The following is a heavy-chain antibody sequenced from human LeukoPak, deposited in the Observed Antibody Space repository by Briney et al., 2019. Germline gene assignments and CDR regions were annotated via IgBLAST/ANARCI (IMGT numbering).Heavy chain of an antibody. J-gene: IGHJ1*01. Sequence: GESLKISCKSSGHTFTSSWIAWVRQMPGKGLEWMGIIYPGDSDIRYSPSFQGQVTISDDKSINTAYLQWSSLKASDTAMYYCALQESGQGVYFQHWGQGTLVTASS. D-gene: IGHD5-12*01. CDR2: IYPGDSDI. CDR3: ALQESGQGVYFQH. V-gene: IGHV5-51*01. CDR1: GHTFTSSW.